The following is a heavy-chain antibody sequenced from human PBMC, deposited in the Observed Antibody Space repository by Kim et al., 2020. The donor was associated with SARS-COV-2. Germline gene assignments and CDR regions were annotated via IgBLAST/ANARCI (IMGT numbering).Heavy chain of an antibody. V-gene: IGHV3-11*01. Sequence: GGSLRLSCAASGFTFTDYFMAWIRQAPGKGLEWVSYISSTGTSIYYADSVRGRFTISRDNAKNSLYLQMDSLRPEDTAVYYCARDYLDANSGADCWGQGT. D-gene: IGHD3-3*01. J-gene: IGHJ4*02. CDR3: ARDYLDANSGADC. CDR2: ISSTGTSI. CDR1: GFTFTDYF.